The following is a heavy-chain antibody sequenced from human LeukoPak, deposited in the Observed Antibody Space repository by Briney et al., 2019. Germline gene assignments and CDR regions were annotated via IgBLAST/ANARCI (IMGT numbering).Heavy chain of an antibody. CDR2: INHGGNEK. Sequence: GGSLRLSCAVSGFTFSDYWMSWVRQPPGKGLEWVADINHGGNEKYYVDSVMGRFTISRDNAKNSLYLQMNSLSVEDTAVYFCARTPATGTTDFWGQGTLVTVSS. J-gene: IGHJ4*02. D-gene: IGHD1-7*01. CDR1: GFTFSDYW. V-gene: IGHV3-7*01. CDR3: ARTPATGTTDF.